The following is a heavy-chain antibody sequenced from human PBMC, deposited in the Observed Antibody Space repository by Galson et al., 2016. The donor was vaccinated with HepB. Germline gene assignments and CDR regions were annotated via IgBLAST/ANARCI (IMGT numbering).Heavy chain of an antibody. D-gene: IGHD3-10*01. J-gene: IGHJ4*02. CDR2: IKSNPDGGTT. CDR3: TKTARLRGVPMDY. Sequence: SLRLSCAVSGFTFSNAWMSWVRQAPGKGLEWVGRIKSNPDGGTTDYAAPVKGRFIISRVDSKNTLYLQMNSLKTEDTAVYYCTKTARLRGVPMDYWGRGTLVTVSS. V-gene: IGHV3-15*01. CDR1: GFTFSNAW.